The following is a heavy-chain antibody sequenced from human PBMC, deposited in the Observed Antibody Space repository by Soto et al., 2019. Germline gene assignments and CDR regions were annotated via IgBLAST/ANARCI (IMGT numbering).Heavy chain of an antibody. D-gene: IGHD3-3*01. CDR1: GGTFSFYA. V-gene: IGHV1-69*05. J-gene: IGHJ6*02. CDR2: VIPIFGTA. CDR3: ARACGFWSGYRNVYYYYGMDV. Sequence: SSVNCACQASGGTFSFYAISWVRLAPGQRLEWLGGVIPIFGTANYAQKFQGRFTMTRDTSTSTVYMALSSLRSEHTAEYYCARACGFWSGYRNVYYYYGMDVWGQGITVTVSS.